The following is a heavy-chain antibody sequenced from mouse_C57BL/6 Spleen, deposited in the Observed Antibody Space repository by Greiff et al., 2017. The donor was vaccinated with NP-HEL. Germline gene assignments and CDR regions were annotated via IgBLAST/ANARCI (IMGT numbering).Heavy chain of an antibody. CDR1: GFTFSDYY. CDR2: INYVGSST. V-gene: IGHV5-16*01. J-gene: IGHJ2*01. Sequence: EVQLVESEGGLVQPGSSMKLSCTASGFTFSDYYMAWVRQVPEKGLEWVANINYVGSSTYYLDSLKSRFISSRDNAKNLLYLQMSSLKSEDTATYCCARYYYGTWFDYWGQGTTLTVSS. CDR3: ARYYYGTWFDY. D-gene: IGHD1-1*01.